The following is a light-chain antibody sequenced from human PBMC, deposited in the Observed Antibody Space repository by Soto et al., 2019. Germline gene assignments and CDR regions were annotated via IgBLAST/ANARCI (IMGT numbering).Light chain of an antibody. Sequence: EIVLTQSPGTLSLSPGERATLSCRASQSVSRNYLAWYQQKPGQAPGLLIYDVSSMATGIPDRFSGSGSGTDFALTISRLEPEDFAVYYCQQYGTSPYTFGQGTKLEIK. CDR1: QSVSRNY. CDR2: DVS. V-gene: IGKV3-20*01. J-gene: IGKJ2*01. CDR3: QQYGTSPYT.